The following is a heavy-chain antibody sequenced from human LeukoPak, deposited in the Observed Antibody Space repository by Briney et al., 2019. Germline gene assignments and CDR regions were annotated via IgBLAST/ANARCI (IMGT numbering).Heavy chain of an antibody. D-gene: IGHD4-23*01. CDR1: GFTFTTYT. Sequence: PGGSLRLSCLASGFTFTTYTMYWVRQAPGKGLEWVFAITGRSSYIYYTDSVKGRFTISRDNAKNSLYMQMNSLRADDTAVYYCARDYGGNSDYWGQGALVTASS. J-gene: IGHJ4*02. V-gene: IGHV3-21*06. CDR2: ITGRSSYI. CDR3: ARDYGGNSDY.